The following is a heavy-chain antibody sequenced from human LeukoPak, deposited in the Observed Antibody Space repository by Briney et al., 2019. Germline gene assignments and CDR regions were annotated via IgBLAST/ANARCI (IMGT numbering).Heavy chain of an antibody. Sequence: GGSLRLSCAASGFTFSSYNMNWVRQAPGKGLEWVSSISSGSTYIYYADSVKGRFTISRDNARNSLYMQMNSLRGDDTAVYYCARAYSGYDPVDYWGQGTLVTVSS. J-gene: IGHJ4*02. CDR2: ISSGSTYI. CDR1: GFTFSSYN. CDR3: ARAYSGYDPVDY. D-gene: IGHD5-12*01. V-gene: IGHV3-21*04.